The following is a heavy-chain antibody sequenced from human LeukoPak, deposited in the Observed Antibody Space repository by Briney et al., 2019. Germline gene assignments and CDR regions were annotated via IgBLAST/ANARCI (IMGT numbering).Heavy chain of an antibody. CDR2: IRYDGSNK. D-gene: IGHD6-13*01. V-gene: IGHV3-30*02. J-gene: IGHJ6*03. CDR1: GFTFSSYG. Sequence: GGSLRLSCAASGFTFSSYGMHWVRQAPGKGLEWVAFIRYDGSNKYYADSVKGRFTISRDNSKNTLYLQMNGLRAEDTAVYYCAKSALADYLAAAGNRYYYYYMDVWGKGTTVTISS. CDR3: AKSALADYLAAAGNRYYYYYMDV.